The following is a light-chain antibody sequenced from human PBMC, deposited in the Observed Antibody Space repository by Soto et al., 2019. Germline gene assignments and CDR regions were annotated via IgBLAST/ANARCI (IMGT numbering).Light chain of an antibody. CDR1: SSDVGSTFNY. Sequence: QSVLTQPASVYGSPGQSITSSCTGTSSDVGSTFNYVSWYQHHPGKAPRLIMSDVDHRPSGVSDRFSGSKSGNRASLTISGLQAEDEADYFCSAYSTGSTPVLFGGGTKLTVL. CDR2: DVD. CDR3: SAYSTGSTPVL. J-gene: IGLJ3*02. V-gene: IGLV2-14*03.